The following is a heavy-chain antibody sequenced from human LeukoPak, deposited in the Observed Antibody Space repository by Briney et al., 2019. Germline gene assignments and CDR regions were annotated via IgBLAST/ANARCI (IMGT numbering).Heavy chain of an antibody. CDR2: IQPKSGGT. CDR3: ARRYCSGGSCIPDY. D-gene: IGHD2-15*01. Sequence: GASVKVSCKASGYTFTDYNVYWVRQAPGQGPEWMGWIQPKSGGTIYAQRLQGRVTMTRDRSISTAYMELSSLRYDDTAVYYCARRYCSGGSCIPDYWGQGTLVTVSS. V-gene: IGHV1-2*02. CDR1: GYTFTDYN. J-gene: IGHJ4*02.